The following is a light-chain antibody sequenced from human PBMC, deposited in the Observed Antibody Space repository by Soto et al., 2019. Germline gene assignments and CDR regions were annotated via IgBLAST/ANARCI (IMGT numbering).Light chain of an antibody. Sequence: QSVLTQPASVSGSPGQSITISCTGTSSDVGGYNYVSWYQQHPGKAPKLMIYDVSNRPSGVSNRFSGSKSGKTASLTISGLQAEDGGDYYCSSYTSSSTLDVVFGGGTKVTVL. CDR3: SSYTSSSTLDVV. J-gene: IGLJ2*01. CDR2: DVS. V-gene: IGLV2-14*01. CDR1: SSDVGGYNY.